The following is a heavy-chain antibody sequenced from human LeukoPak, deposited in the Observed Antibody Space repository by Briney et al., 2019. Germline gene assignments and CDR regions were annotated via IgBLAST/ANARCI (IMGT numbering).Heavy chain of an antibody. V-gene: IGHV3-21*01. CDR1: GFTFSSYS. CDR3: AKDNQLLYFDY. J-gene: IGHJ4*02. D-gene: IGHD2-2*01. Sequence: PGGSLRLSCAASGFTFSSYSMNWVRQAPGKGLEWVSSISSSSSYIYYADSVKGRFTISRDNAKNSLYPQMNSLRAEDTAVYYCAKDNQLLYFDYWGQGTLVTVSS. CDR2: ISSSSSYI.